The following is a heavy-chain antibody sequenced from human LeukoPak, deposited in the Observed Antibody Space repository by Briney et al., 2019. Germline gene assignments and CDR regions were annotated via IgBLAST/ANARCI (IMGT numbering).Heavy chain of an antibody. V-gene: IGHV1-8*03. CDR3: ARGVYDILTETYYYHYMDV. D-gene: IGHD3-9*01. J-gene: IGHJ6*03. CDR1: GYTFTSYD. Sequence: ASVKVSCKASGYTFTSYDINWVRQANGQGLEWMGSMNPDSGNTGYAQKFQGRVTITRNTSISTAYMELSSLRSEDTAVYYCARGVYDILTETYYYHYMDVWGKGTTVTVSS. CDR2: MNPDSGNT.